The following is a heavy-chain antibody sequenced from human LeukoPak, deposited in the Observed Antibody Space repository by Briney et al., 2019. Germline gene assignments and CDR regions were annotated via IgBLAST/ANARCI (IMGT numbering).Heavy chain of an antibody. Sequence: ASVKVSCKASGYTFTGYYMHWVRQAPGQGLEWMGWINPNSGGTNYAQKLQGRVTMTTDTSTSTAYMELRRLRSDDTAVYYCARGRRWEPIDYWGQGTLVTVSS. V-gene: IGHV1-2*02. CDR1: GYTFTGYY. CDR3: ARGRRWEPIDY. D-gene: IGHD1-26*01. CDR2: INPNSGGT. J-gene: IGHJ4*02.